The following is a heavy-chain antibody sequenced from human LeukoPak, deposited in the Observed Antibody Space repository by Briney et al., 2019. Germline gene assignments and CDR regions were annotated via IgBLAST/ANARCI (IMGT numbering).Heavy chain of an antibody. CDR1: GYTFSSYG. Sequence: GASVKVSCKASGYTFSSYGIGWVRQAPRQGLEWMGCITAGNGNTNYAQKVQGRVTMTTDTSTSTAYMELRSLRSDDTAVYFCARDLARGYSYGYNAFDIWGQGTMVTVSS. CDR2: ITAGNGNT. D-gene: IGHD5-18*01. CDR3: ARDLARGYSYGYNAFDI. V-gene: IGHV1-18*01. J-gene: IGHJ3*02.